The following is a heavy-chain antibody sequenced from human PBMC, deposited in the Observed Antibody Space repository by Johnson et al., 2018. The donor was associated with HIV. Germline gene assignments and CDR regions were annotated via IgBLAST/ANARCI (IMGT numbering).Heavy chain of an antibody. CDR3: ARIDYSNYEEAFDI. CDR1: GFTFDDYG. Sequence: VQLVESGGGLVQPGGSLRLSCAASGFTFDDYGMSWVRQAPGKGLEWVSVIYSGGSTYQADSVKGSFTIYRDNSKNTLYLQMNSLRAEDTAVYYCARIDYSNYEEAFDIWGQGTMVTVSS. V-gene: IGHV3-66*01. CDR2: IYSGGST. D-gene: IGHD4-11*01. J-gene: IGHJ3*02.